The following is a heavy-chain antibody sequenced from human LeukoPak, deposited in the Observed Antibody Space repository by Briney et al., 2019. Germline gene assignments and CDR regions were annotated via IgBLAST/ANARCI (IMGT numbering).Heavy chain of an antibody. Sequence: GGSLRLSCSASGFTFSSYGMHWVRQAPGKGREWVAVIWYGGSNKYYADSVKGRFTISRDNSKNSLYLQMNSLRAEDTAVYYCASSRTSSLGAFDIWGQGTTVTVSS. D-gene: IGHD1-14*01. CDR1: GFTFSSYG. J-gene: IGHJ3*02. CDR2: IWYGGSNK. V-gene: IGHV3-33*08. CDR3: ASSRTSSLGAFDI.